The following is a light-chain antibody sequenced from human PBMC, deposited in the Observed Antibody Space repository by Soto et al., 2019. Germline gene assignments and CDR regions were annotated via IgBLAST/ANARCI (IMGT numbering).Light chain of an antibody. V-gene: IGKV1-39*01. CDR1: QNIKSF. CDR3: QQTYVAPVT. J-gene: IGKJ4*01. CDR2: ATS. Sequence: DIQMTQSPSSLSASVGERVTITCRASQNIKSFLNWYQQKPGKAPKLLIYATSSVQSGVPARFSGGRSGTDFSLSISSLQPEDFATYYCQQTYVAPVTFGVGTKVEI.